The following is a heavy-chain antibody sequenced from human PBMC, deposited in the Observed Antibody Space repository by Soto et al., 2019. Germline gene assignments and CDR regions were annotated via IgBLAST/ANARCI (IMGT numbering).Heavy chain of an antibody. J-gene: IGHJ5*02. CDR1: RVSLSDYF. CDR2: IFHTGST. CDR3: ATQRLCTGGHCWNWFDP. Sequence: QVQLQESGPGLVKPSETLSLTCTVSRVSLSDYFWSWIRQPPGKGLEWIGYIFHTGSTNYNPSLKGRVTISLGPSKKQFSLKLNSVTAADTAVYYCATQRLCTGGHCWNWFDPWGQGTLVTVSS. D-gene: IGHD2-8*02. V-gene: IGHV4-4*09.